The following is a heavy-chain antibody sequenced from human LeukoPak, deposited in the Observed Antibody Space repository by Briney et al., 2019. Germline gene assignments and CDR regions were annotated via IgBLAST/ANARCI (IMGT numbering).Heavy chain of an antibody. CDR1: GFTFSGSA. CDR2: IRSNANSYAP. V-gene: IGHV3-73*01. Sequence: GGSLRLSCAASGFTFSGSAMHWVRQASGKGLEWVGRIRSNANSYAPAYAASVKGRFTISRDDSKNTAYLQMNSLKTEDTAVYYCTRQDYGDYVAFDIWGQGTMVTVSS. J-gene: IGHJ3*02. D-gene: IGHD4-17*01. CDR3: TRQDYGDYVAFDI.